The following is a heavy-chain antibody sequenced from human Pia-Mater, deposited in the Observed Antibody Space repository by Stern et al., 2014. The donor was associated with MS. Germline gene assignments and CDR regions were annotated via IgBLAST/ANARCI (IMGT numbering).Heavy chain of an antibody. CDR1: GFSLSTSGAG. V-gene: IGHV2-5*02. CDR2: IYWDDEK. D-gene: IGHD6-6*01. CDR3: AHLFSDASSSWFDP. J-gene: IGHJ5*02. Sequence: QITLKESGPTLVKPTQTLTLTCTFSGFSLSTSGAGGTWIRQPPGKAVEGLAVIYWDDEKRYSPSLKTRLTIPRDTSKSQVVLTMTSMDPVDTAPYYCAHLFSDASSSWFDPWGQGTLVTVSS.